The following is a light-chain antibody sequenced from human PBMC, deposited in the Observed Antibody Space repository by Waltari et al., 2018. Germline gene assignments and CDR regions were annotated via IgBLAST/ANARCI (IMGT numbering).Light chain of an antibody. J-gene: IGKJ1*01. Sequence: DIQMTPSPPTLSAAVGDRVTFTCRASQAVNNCLAWYQQKPGKAPKVLIYKASILESGVSSRVGGRGAGTEFTLTINSLQADDSATYYCQQYKSDPVTFGPGTKVDVK. CDR2: KAS. V-gene: IGKV1-5*03. CDR1: QAVNNC. CDR3: QQYKSDPVT.